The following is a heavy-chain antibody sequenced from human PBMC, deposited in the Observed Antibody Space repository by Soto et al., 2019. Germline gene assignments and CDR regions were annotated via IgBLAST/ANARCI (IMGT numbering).Heavy chain of an antibody. V-gene: IGHV1-3*01. Sequence: ASVKVSCKASGYTFTSYAMHWVRQAPGQRLEWMGWINAGNGNTKYSQKFQGRVTITRDTSASTAYMELSSLRSEDTAVYYCARAVEYDFSFLVCGQGTTVTVSS. D-gene: IGHD3-3*01. J-gene: IGHJ6*02. CDR2: INAGNGNT. CDR3: ARAVEYDFSFLV. CDR1: GYTFTSYA.